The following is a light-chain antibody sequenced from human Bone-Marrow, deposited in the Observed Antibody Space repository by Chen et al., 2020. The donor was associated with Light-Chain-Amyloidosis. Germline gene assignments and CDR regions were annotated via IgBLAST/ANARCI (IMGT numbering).Light chain of an antibody. V-gene: IGLV3-25*03. CDR3: QSADSSGTYEVI. Sequence: SYELTQPPSVSVSPGQTARITCSGDDLPTKYAYWYQQKPGQAPVLGIHRDTERPSGISERFAGSSSGTTATLTISGVQAEDAADYHCQSADSSGTYEVIFGGGTKLTVL. CDR1: DLPTKY. J-gene: IGLJ2*01. CDR2: RDT.